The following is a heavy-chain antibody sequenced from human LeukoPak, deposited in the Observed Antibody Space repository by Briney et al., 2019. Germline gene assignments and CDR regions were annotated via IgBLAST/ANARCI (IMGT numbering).Heavy chain of an antibody. CDR2: ISWNSGSI. J-gene: IGHJ4*02. V-gene: IGHV3-9*01. Sequence: GRSLRLPCAASGFTFDDYAMHWVRQAPGKGLEWVSGISWNSGSIGYADSVKGRFTISRDNAKNSLYLQMNSLRAEDTALYYCAKVSGVDFWSGYYDYWGQGTLVTVSS. CDR3: AKVSGVDFWSGYYDY. CDR1: GFTFDDYA. D-gene: IGHD3-3*01.